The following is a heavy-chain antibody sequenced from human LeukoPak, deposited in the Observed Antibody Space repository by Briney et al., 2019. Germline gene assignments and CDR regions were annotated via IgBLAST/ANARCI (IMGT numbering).Heavy chain of an antibody. D-gene: IGHD6-13*01. V-gene: IGHV1-46*01. CDR2: INPSGGST. CDR3: AREPRIAAAGRGHWFDP. Sequence: ASVKVSCKASGYTFTSYYMHWVRQAPGQGLEWMGIINPSGGSTSYAQKFQGRVTMTRDTSTSTVYMELSSLRSEDTAVYYCAREPRIAAAGRGHWFDPWGQGTLVTVSS. CDR1: GYTFTSYY. J-gene: IGHJ5*02.